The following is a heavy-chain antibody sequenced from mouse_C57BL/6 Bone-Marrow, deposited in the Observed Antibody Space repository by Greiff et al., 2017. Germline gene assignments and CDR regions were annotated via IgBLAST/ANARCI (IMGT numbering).Heavy chain of an antibody. D-gene: IGHD1-1*01. CDR3: AREGPTVVAPFDY. Sequence: QVQLQQSGAELVMPGASVKLSCKASGYTFTSYWMHWVKQRPGQGLEWIGEIDPSASYTNYNQKFKGKSTLTVDKSSTTSYMQLSSLTSEDSAVYYGAREGPTVVAPFDYWGQGTTLTVSS. CDR2: IDPSASYT. V-gene: IGHV1-69*01. J-gene: IGHJ2*01. CDR1: GYTFTSYW.